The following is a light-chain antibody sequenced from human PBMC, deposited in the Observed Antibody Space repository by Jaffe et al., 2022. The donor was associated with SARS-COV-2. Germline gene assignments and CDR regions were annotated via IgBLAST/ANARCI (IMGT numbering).Light chain of an antibody. Sequence: DIQMTQSPSSLSASLGDRVIITCRASQSIGTYLNWYQQRPGKAPKLLISGASSLQSGFSSRFSGSGSGSDFTLTITSLQPEDFATYFCQQSFTLPSFGGGTTVEI. CDR3: QQSFTLPS. J-gene: IGKJ4*01. V-gene: IGKV1-39*01. CDR1: QSIGTY. CDR2: GAS.